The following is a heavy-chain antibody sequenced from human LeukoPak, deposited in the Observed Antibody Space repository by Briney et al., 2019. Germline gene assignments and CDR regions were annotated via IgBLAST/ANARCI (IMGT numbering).Heavy chain of an antibody. D-gene: IGHD1-26*01. CDR2: IYQDGRAE. Sequence: GGSLSLSCEACGFLYKEFYMTCVRQAPGTGGVWVATIYQDGRAEYYVDSAKGRFTMSRDNAKNSVFLQMDSLRAEETAVYYCARSVGAGNNYFYYGMDVWGQGTTVTVSS. V-gene: IGHV3-7*01. J-gene: IGHJ6*02. CDR3: ARSVGAGNNYFYYGMDV. CDR1: GFLYKEFY.